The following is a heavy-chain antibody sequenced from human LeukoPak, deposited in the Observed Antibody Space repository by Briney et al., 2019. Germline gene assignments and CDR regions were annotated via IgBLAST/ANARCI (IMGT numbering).Heavy chain of an antibody. CDR1: GFAFSFYA. J-gene: IGHJ5*01. CDR3: AKPVSGGLAVTADWFHP. CDR2: INANSGTT. Sequence: GGSLRLSCAASGFAFSFYAMSWLRQPPRKALHWVSTINANSGTTSYAASVSGRFTISRDNSKNTLYLQVNTLRADDTATYYCAKPVSGGLAVTADWFHPWGQGTLVVVSS. D-gene: IGHD6-19*01. V-gene: IGHV3-23*01.